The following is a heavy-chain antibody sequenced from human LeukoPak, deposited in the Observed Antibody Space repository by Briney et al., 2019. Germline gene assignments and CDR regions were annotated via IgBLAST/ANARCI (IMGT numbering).Heavy chain of an antibody. D-gene: IGHD2-21*02. CDR1: GFTFSSYS. CDR2: ISSSSSYI. J-gene: IGHJ3*02. V-gene: IGHV3-21*01. CDR3: ARDFVVVTDAFDI. Sequence: PGGSLRLSCAASGFTFSSYSMNWVRQAPGKGLEWVSSISSSSSYIYYADSVKGRFTISRDNAKNSLYLQMNSLRAEDTAVYYSARDFVVVTDAFDIWGQGTMVTVSS.